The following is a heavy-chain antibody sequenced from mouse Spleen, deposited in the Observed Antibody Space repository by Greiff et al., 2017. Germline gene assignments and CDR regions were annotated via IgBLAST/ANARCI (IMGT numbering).Heavy chain of an antibody. J-gene: IGHJ3*01. CDR2: IDPENGDT. D-gene: IGHD2-4*01. Sequence: VHVKQSGAELVRPGASVKLSCTASGFNIKDDYMHWVKQRPEQGLEWIGWIDPENGDTEYASKFQGKATITADTSSNTAYLQLSSLTSEDTAVYYCTTLYDYDGAWFAYWGQGTLVTVSA. V-gene: IGHV14-4*01. CDR3: TTLYDYDGAWFAY. CDR1: GFNIKDDY.